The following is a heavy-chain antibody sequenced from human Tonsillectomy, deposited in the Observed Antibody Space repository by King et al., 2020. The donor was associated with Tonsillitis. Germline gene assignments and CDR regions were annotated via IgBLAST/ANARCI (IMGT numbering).Heavy chain of an antibody. J-gene: IGHJ4*02. CDR2: IKQDGSVK. Sequence: DVQLVESGGGLVQPGGSLSLSCAASGFSLSYYWMSWVLQAPGKGLEWVANIKQDGSVKYYVDSVNGRFTISRDNDKKSLYLQMNSLRAEDTAVYYCARTARVFDYWGQGTLVTVSS. V-gene: IGHV3-7*03. CDR3: ARTARVFDY. CDR1: GFSLSYYW. D-gene: IGHD6-6*01.